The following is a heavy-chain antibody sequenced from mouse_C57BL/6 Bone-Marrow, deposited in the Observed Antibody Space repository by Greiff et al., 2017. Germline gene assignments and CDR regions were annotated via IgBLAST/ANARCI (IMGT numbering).Heavy chain of an antibody. CDR2: IYPGSGST. V-gene: IGHV1-55*01. CDR1: GYTFTSYW. Sequence: QVQLQQPGAELVKPGASVKMSCKASGYTFTSYWITWVKQRPGQGLEWIGDIYPGSGSTNYNEKFKSKATLTVDTSSSTAYMQLSSLTSEDSAVYYGARDYYGSSYSDVWGTGTTVTVSS. D-gene: IGHD1-1*01. CDR3: ARDYYGSSYSDV. J-gene: IGHJ1*03.